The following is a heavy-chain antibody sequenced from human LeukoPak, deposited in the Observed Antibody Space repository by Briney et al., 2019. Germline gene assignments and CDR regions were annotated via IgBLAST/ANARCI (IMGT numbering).Heavy chain of an antibody. CDR3: ARELNWNLDY. V-gene: IGHV3-33*01. J-gene: IGHJ4*02. CDR1: GFTFSNYG. D-gene: IGHD1-1*01. CDR2: ISFDGSQK. Sequence: GGSLRLSCAASGFTFSNYGMHWVRQAPGKGLEWVALISFDGSQKYYADSVKGRFTISRDNAKNSLYLQMNSLRAEDTAVYYCARELNWNLDYWGQGTLVTVSS.